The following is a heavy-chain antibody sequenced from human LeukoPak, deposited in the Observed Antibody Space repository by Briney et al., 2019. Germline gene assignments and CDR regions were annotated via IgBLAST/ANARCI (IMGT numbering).Heavy chain of an antibody. CDR3: ARDYGSSWSSTPGFYYFDH. D-gene: IGHD6-13*01. V-gene: IGHV3-11*04. CDR2: ISSSSSNI. Sequence: GGSLRLSCAASGFTFSDYYMSWLRQAPGKALVCVSYISSSSSNIYYADSVKGRFTISRDNAKNSLYLQMNSLRAEDTGVYYCARDYGSSWSSTPGFYYFDHWGQGTLVTVSS. CDR1: GFTFSDYY. J-gene: IGHJ4*02.